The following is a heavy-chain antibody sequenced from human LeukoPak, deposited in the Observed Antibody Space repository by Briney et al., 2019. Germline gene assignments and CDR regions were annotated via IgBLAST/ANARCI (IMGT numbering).Heavy chain of an antibody. Sequence: GGSLRLSCAASGFTFSDHYMDWVRQAPGKGLEWVGRTRNKANSYTTEYAAFVKGRFTISRDDSKNSLYLQMNSLKTEDTAVYYCARDLAVVVPAAMGNYMDVWGKGTTVTVSS. D-gene: IGHD2-2*01. J-gene: IGHJ6*03. CDR2: TRNKANSYTT. CDR3: ARDLAVVVPAAMGNYMDV. CDR1: GFTFSDHY. V-gene: IGHV3-72*01.